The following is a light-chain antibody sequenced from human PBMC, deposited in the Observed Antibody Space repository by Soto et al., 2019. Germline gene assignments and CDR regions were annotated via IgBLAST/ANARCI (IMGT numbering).Light chain of an antibody. CDR2: DAS. J-gene: IGKJ3*01. CDR1: QSVNTW. CDR3: QHCDYLPI. V-gene: IGKV1-33*01. Sequence: DIQMTQSPSTLSASVRDRVTITCRASQSVNTWLAWYQLIPGKAPKLLIYDASILEAGVPPRFSGSGSGTDFTLTISSLQPEDVATYYCQHCDYLPIFGPGTTVDFK.